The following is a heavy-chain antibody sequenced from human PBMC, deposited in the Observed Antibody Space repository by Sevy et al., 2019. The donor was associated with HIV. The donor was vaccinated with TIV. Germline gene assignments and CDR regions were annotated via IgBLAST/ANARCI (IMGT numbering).Heavy chain of an antibody. CDR1: GFTFGDYA. J-gene: IGHJ1*01. V-gene: IGHV3-49*03. Sequence: GGSLRLSCTASGFTFGDYAMSWFRQAPGKGLEWVGFIRSKAYGGTTEYVASVKGRFTISREDSKSIAYLQMNSLKTEDTAVYYCTRGLYYYDSSGYYSAEYFQHWGQGTLVTVSS. CDR2: IRSKAYGGTT. D-gene: IGHD3-22*01. CDR3: TRGLYYYDSSGYYSAEYFQH.